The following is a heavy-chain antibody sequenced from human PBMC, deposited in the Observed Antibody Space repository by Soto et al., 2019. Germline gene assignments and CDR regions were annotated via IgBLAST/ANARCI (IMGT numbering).Heavy chain of an antibody. V-gene: IGHV4-39*01. CDR1: GDSISGSTYY. D-gene: IGHD3-22*01. CDR2: LYYGGST. J-gene: IGHJ4*02. CDR3: ARRDSHGHQAPF. Sequence: QLQLQESGPGLVKPSETLSLTCTVSGDSISGSTYYWGWIRQPPGKGLEWIGALYYGGSTFHTPSLXNXXTIPADTSKNQFSRRLRSVTAAEPAVSYGARRDSHGHQAPFWGQGTLVTVSS.